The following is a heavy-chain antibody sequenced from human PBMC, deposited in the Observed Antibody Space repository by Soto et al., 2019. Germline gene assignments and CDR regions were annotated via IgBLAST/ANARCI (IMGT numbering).Heavy chain of an antibody. D-gene: IGHD4-4*01. J-gene: IGHJ4*02. V-gene: IGHV4-39*01. Sequence: PSETLSLTCTVSGGSISSSSYYWGWIRQPPGKGLEWIGSIYYSGSTYYNPSLKSRVTISVDTSKNQFSLKLSSVTAADTAVYYCTRRISSPYSDYWGQRTLGNVSS. CDR2: IYYSGST. CDR1: GGSISSSSYY. CDR3: TRRISSPYSDY.